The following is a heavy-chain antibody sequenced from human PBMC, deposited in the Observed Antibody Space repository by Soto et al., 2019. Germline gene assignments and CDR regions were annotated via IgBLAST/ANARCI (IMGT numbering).Heavy chain of an antibody. V-gene: IGHV1-18*01. CDR3: AREVEQQETVVRGAIKYFHYFYGMDV. Sequence: QFQLVQSGAEVKKPGASVTVSCKASGYTFITYGISWVRQAPGQGLEWMGWISPYNGNTDYAQELQGRVTMTRDTSTSTAYMELRSLRSADTAVYYCAREVEQQETVVRGAIKYFHYFYGMDVWGQGTTVTVSS. CDR1: GYTFITYG. D-gene: IGHD3-10*01. CDR2: ISPYNGNT. J-gene: IGHJ6*02.